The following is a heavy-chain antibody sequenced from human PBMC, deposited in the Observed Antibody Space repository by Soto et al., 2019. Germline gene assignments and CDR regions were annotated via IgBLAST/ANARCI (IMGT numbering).Heavy chain of an antibody. CDR1: GDTFTANY. J-gene: IGHJ4*02. D-gene: IGHD6-25*01. V-gene: IGHV1-8*02. CDR3: ARRKERSGPNYFDV. CDR2: MNPSNGNA. Sequence: ASVKVSCKASGDTFTANYIHWVRQAPGQGFEWMGWMNPSNGNAGYAQNFRGRVTMTSNTSITTAYMELSGLRYEDTAVYYCARRKERSGPNYFDVWGQGTLVTVSS.